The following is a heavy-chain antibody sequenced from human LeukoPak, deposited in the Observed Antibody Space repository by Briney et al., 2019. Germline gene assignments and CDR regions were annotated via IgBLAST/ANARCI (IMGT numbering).Heavy chain of an antibody. J-gene: IGHJ6*02. V-gene: IGHV4-61*02. CDR1: GGSISSGSYY. CDR2: IYTSGST. CDR3: ARYYYGMDV. Sequence: PSQTLSLTCTVSGGSISSGSYYWSWLRQPAGKGLEWIGRIYTSGSTNYNPSLKSRVTISVDTSKNQFSLKRSSVTAADTAVYYCARYYYGMDVWGQGTTVTVSS.